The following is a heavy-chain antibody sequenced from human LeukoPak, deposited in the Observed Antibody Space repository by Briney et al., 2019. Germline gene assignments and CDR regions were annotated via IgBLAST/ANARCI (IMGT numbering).Heavy chain of an antibody. CDR2: IYSGGST. CDR3: ARASWRYCSSTSCYGNWFDP. CDR1: GFTVSSNY. V-gene: IGHV3-53*01. Sequence: GGSLRLSCAASGFTVSSNYMSWVRQAPGKGLEWVSDIYSGGSTYYADSVKGRFTIFRDNSKNTVYLQMNSLRAEDTAVYYCARASWRYCSSTSCYGNWFDPWGQGTLVTVSS. J-gene: IGHJ5*02. D-gene: IGHD2-2*01.